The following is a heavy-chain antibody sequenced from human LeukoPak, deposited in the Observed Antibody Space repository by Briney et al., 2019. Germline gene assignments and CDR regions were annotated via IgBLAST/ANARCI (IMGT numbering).Heavy chain of an antibody. CDR3: ARRIRRGHGEDFLDH. CDR2: ISPYVGST. V-gene: IGHV1-18*01. D-gene: IGHD3-10*01. J-gene: IGHJ4*02. Sequence: ASVKVSCKVSGYTFTSYGISWVRQAPGQGLEWMGWISPYVGSTNYAQKIQGRVTMTTDTSTSTAFMELRSLRFDDTAVYYCARRIRRGHGEDFLDHWGQGTLVTVSS. CDR1: GYTFTSYG.